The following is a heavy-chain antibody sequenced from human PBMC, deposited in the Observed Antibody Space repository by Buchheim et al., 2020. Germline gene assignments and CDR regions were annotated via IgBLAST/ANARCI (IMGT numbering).Heavy chain of an antibody. Sequence: QVQLVESGGGVVQPGRSLRLSCAASGFTFSSYGMHWVRQAPGKGLEWVAVIWYDGSNKYYADSVKGRFTISSDNSKNTLYLQMNSLRAEDTAVYYCARVRAVAGLYYFDYWGQGTL. J-gene: IGHJ4*02. CDR2: IWYDGSNK. V-gene: IGHV3-33*01. CDR3: ARVRAVAGLYYFDY. CDR1: GFTFSSYG. D-gene: IGHD6-19*01.